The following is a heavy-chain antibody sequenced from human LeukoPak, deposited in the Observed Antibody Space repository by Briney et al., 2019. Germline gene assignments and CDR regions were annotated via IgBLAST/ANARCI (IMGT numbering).Heavy chain of an antibody. D-gene: IGHD6-13*01. CDR3: ARYIAAADMGAFDI. CDR1: GGSISSYY. V-gene: IGHV4-59*01. Sequence: SETLSLTCTVSGGSISSYYWSWIRQPPGKGLEWIGYIYYSGSTNYNPSLKSRVTISVDTSKNQFSLKLSSVTAADTAVYYCARYIAAADMGAFDIWGQGTMVTVSS. CDR2: IYYSGST. J-gene: IGHJ3*02.